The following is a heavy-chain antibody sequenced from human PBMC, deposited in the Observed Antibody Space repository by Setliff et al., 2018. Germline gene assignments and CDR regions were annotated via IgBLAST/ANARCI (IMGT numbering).Heavy chain of an antibody. CDR1: GFSFGTYA. V-gene: IGHV3-23*01. CDR3: ATLGYSSGRYGDFDF. D-gene: IGHD6-19*01. J-gene: IGHJ3*01. Sequence: PGGSLRLSCAASGFSFGTYAMNWVRQAPGEGLEWVSAIRGTGSHTYYADSVKGRFTISRDNGENTLYLQMNSLTVEDTAVYYCATLGYSSGRYGDFDFWGQGTMVTVSS. CDR2: IRGTGSHT.